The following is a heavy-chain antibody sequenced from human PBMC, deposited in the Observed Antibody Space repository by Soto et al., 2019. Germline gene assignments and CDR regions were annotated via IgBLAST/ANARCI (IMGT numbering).Heavy chain of an antibody. J-gene: IGHJ6*02. CDR1: GDSVSSNSAA. D-gene: IGHD4-17*01. Sequence: PSQTLSLTCVISGDSVSSNSAAWNWIRQSPSRGLEWLGRTYYRSKWYNDHAVSVKSRITINPDTSKNQFSLQLNSVTPEDTAVYYCARDDYGGKTPPYGMDVWGQGTTVTVSS. CDR3: ARDDYGGKTPPYGMDV. V-gene: IGHV6-1*01. CDR2: TYYRSKWYN.